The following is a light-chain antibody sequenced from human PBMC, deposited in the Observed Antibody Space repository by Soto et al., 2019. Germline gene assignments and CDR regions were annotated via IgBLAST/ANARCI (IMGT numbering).Light chain of an antibody. CDR2: AAS. CDR3: QPSYSVPLT. Sequence: DIQMTQSPSSLSASVGDRVTITCRASQSIVSYLNWYQQKPGKAPKLLIYAASSLQSGVPSRFSGSGSGTDFTLTITSLQPEDFATYYCQPSYSVPLTFGGGTKVEIK. J-gene: IGKJ4*02. CDR1: QSIVSY. V-gene: IGKV1-39*01.